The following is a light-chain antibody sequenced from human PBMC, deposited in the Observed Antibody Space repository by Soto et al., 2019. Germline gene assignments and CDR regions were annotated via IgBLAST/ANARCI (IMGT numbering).Light chain of an antibody. CDR3: QQYNNWPPNT. CDR2: RAS. V-gene: IGKV3-15*01. CDR1: RSVSNN. J-gene: IGKJ4*01. Sequence: EILVTQSPATLSVSPGERATLSCRASRSVSNNLAWYQQKPGQAPRLLIYRASTRATGIPARFSGSGSGTEFTLTISSLQSEDFAVYYCQQYNNWPPNTFGGGTKVEIK.